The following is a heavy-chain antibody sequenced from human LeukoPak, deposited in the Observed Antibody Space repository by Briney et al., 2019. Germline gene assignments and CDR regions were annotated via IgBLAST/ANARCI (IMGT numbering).Heavy chain of an antibody. CDR3: ARHSFRSGYYFDY. Sequence: SETLSLTCTVSGGSISSYYWSWIRQPPGKGLEWIGSIFHSGITYYNPSLKSRLTISLDTSKNHFSLKLSSVTAADTAVYYCARHSFRSGYYFDYWGQGTLVTVSS. CDR2: IFHSGIT. D-gene: IGHD6-25*01. CDR1: GGSISSYY. J-gene: IGHJ4*02. V-gene: IGHV4-59*08.